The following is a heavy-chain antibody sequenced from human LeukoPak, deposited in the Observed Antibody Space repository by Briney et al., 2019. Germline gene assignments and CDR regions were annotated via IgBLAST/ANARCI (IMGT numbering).Heavy chain of an antibody. CDR2: ISSSGRRI. J-gene: IGHJ3*02. V-gene: IGHV3-48*01. D-gene: IGHD6-25*01. CDR3: ARSGRVYAFDI. CDR1: GFTFSSYS. Sequence: GGSLRLSCAASGFTFSSYSINWVRQAPGKGLEWVAYISSSGRRIYYADSVKGRFTLSRDNAKNSLYLQMNSLRAEDTAVYYCARSGRVYAFDIWGQGTMVTVSS.